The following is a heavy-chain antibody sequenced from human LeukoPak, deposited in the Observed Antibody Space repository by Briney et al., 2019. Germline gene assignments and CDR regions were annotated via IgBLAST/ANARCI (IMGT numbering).Heavy chain of an antibody. CDR1: GDSVSSNSAA. D-gene: IGHD6-19*01. CDR2: TYHRSKWYN. J-gene: IGHJ4*02. Sequence: SQTLSLTCAISGDSVSSNSAAWNWIRQSPSRGLEWLGRTYHRSKWYNDYAVSVKSRITINPDTSKNQFSLQLNSVTPEDTAVYYCARGPSIGSSGWYGGYFDYWGQGTLVTVSS. CDR3: ARGPSIGSSGWYGGYFDY. V-gene: IGHV6-1*01.